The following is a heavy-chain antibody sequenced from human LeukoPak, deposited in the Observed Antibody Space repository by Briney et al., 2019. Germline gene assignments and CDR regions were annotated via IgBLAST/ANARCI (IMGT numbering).Heavy chain of an antibody. J-gene: IGHJ4*02. Sequence: PGGSLRLSCAASGFTFSSYSMNWVRQAPGKGLEWVSSISSSSSYIYYVDSVKGRFTISRDNAKNSLYLQMNSLRAEDTAVYYCARCPIKRYCSSTSCFDYFDYWGQGTLVTVSS. V-gene: IGHV3-21*01. D-gene: IGHD2-2*01. CDR3: ARCPIKRYCSSTSCFDYFDY. CDR1: GFTFSSYS. CDR2: ISSSSSYI.